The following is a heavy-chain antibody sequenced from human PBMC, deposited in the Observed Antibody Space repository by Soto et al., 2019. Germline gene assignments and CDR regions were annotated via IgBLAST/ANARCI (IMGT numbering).Heavy chain of an antibody. V-gene: IGHV4-31*03. CDR2: IYYSGST. J-gene: IGHJ4*02. D-gene: IGHD6-13*01. Sequence: QVQLQESGPGLVKPSQTLSLTCTVSGGSISSGGYYWSWIRQHPGKGLEWIGYIYYSGSTYYNPSLQSRVTISVDTSKNQFSLKLSSVTAADTAVYYCARSRGRQQLEHLDYWGQGTLVTVSS. CDR1: GGSISSGGYY. CDR3: ARSRGRQQLEHLDY.